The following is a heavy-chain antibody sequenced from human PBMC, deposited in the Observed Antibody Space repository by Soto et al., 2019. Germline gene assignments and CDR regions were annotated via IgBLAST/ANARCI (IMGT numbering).Heavy chain of an antibody. V-gene: IGHV1-69*01. Sequence: QVQLVQSGAEVKKPGSSVKVSCKASGGTFSSYAISWVRQAPGQGLEWMGGIIPIFGTANYAQKFQGRVTITADESTSTAYIELSSLRSEDTAVYYCARDEDDILTGYKAYYYYGMDVWGQGTTVTVSS. CDR1: GGTFSSYA. J-gene: IGHJ6*02. D-gene: IGHD3-9*01. CDR2: IIPIFGTA. CDR3: ARDEDDILTGYKAYYYYGMDV.